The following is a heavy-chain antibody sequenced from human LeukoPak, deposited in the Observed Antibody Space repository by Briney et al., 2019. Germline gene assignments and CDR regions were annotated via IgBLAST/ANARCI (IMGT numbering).Heavy chain of an antibody. CDR3: ATSQGIAVAGSRRWFDP. CDR1: GFTFSSYA. J-gene: IGHJ5*02. V-gene: IGHV3-23*01. CDR2: ISGSGGST. Sequence: GGSLRLSCAASGFTFSSYAMSWVRQAPGKGLEWVSAISGSGGSTYYADSVKGRFTISRDNSKNTLYLQMNSLRAEDTAVYYCATSQGIAVAGSRRWFDPWGQGTLVTVSS. D-gene: IGHD6-19*01.